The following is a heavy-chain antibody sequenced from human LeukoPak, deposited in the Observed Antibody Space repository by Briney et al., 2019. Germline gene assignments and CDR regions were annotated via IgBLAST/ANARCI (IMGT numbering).Heavy chain of an antibody. CDR3: ARDQHDSGGYYRLYYYYYMDV. D-gene: IGHD3-3*01. V-gene: IGHV3-21*01. CDR2: ISSSSSYI. J-gene: IGHJ6*03. CDR1: GFTFGDYA. Sequence: PGGSLRLSCTASGFTFGDYAISWVRQAPGKGLEWVSSISSSSSYIYYADSVKGRFTISRDNAKNSLYLQMNSLRAEDTAVYYCARDQHDSGGYYRLYYYYYMDVWGKGTTVTVSS.